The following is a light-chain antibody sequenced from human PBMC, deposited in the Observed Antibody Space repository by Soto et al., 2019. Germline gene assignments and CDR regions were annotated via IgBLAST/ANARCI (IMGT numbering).Light chain of an antibody. V-gene: IGKV1-39*01. CDR2: AAS. Sequence: IQMTQSPSSLSASVGDRVTITCRTRQIISSYLNWYQQKPGKAPKLLIYAASSLQSGVPSRFSGSGSGTDFTLTISSLQPEDSATYYCQQTHAVPLTFGQGTRLEIK. CDR3: QQTHAVPLT. J-gene: IGKJ5*01. CDR1: QIISSY.